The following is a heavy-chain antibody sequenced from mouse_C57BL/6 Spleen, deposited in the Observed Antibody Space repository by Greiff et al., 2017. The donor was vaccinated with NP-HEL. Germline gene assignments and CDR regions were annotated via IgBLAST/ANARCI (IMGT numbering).Heavy chain of an antibody. J-gene: IGHJ2*01. CDR3: ARPRALNYFDY. CDR2: ISSGSSTI. Sequence: EVKVVESGGGLVKPGGSLKLSCAASGFTFSDYGLHWVRQAPEKGLELVAYISSGSSTIYYADTVKGRFTISRDNAKNTLFLQMTSLRSEDTAMYYCARPRALNYFDYWGQGTTLTVSS. CDR1: GFTFSDYG. V-gene: IGHV5-17*01. D-gene: IGHD3-3*01.